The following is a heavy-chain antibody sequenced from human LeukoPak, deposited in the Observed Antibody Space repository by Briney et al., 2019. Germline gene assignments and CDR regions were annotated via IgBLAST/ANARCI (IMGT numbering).Heavy chain of an antibody. CDR1: GLTLSSDW. CDR3: VRQNGGYSYGMDV. Sequence: GGSLRLSCAASGLTLSSDWMSWVRQAPGKGLEWVASIRQDGSEKHYVGSVKGRFTISRDNAKNSLSLQMNSLRAEDTAVYYCVRQNGGYSYGMDVWGQGTTVTVS. V-gene: IGHV3-7*01. J-gene: IGHJ6*02. D-gene: IGHD3-22*01. CDR2: IRQDGSEK.